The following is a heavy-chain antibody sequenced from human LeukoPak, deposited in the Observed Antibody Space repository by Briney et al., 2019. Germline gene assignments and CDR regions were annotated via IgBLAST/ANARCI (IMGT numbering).Heavy chain of an antibody. D-gene: IGHD5-24*01. CDR2: ISWNSGSM. J-gene: IGHJ4*02. V-gene: IGHV3-9*01. Sequence: GRSLRLSCAASGFIFDDHAMHWVRQAPGTGLEWVSGISWNSGSMGYADSVKGRFTISRDNAKNSLYLQMNSLRAEDTAVYYCARDYWSRDGYNSGGWGQGTLVTVSS. CDR1: GFIFDDHA. CDR3: ARDYWSRDGYNSGG.